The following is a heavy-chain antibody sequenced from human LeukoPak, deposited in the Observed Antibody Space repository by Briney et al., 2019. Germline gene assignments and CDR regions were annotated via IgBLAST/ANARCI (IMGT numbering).Heavy chain of an antibody. CDR1: GYTFTSYY. CDR2: INPSGGST. J-gene: IGHJ5*02. D-gene: IGHD6-6*01. Sequence: ASVKVSCKASGYTFTSYYMHWVRQAPAHGLEWMGIINPSGGSTSIAQKFQGRVTMTRDTSTSTVYMDLSSLRSEDTAVYYCAKASSSRGGYNWFDPWGQGTLVTVSS. V-gene: IGHV1-46*01. CDR3: AKASSSRGGYNWFDP.